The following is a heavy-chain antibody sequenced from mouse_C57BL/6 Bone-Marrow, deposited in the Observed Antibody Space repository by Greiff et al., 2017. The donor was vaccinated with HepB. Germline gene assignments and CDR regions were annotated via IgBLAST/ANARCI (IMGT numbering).Heavy chain of an antibody. J-gene: IGHJ4*01. Sequence: QVQLQQSGAELVRPGTSVKVSCKASGYAFTNYLIEWVKQRPGQGLEWIGVINPGSGGTNYNEKFKGKATLTADKSSITAYMQLSSLTSEDSAVYFCGRTLRLRKAMDYWGQGTSVTVSS. CDR2: INPGSGGT. D-gene: IGHD3-2*02. CDR1: GYAFTNYL. CDR3: GRTLRLRKAMDY. V-gene: IGHV1-54*01.